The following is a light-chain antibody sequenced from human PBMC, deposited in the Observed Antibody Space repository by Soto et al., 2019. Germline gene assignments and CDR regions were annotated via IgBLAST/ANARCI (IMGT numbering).Light chain of an antibody. CDR2: GAS. CDR1: QSVKTF. CDR3: QQYGGFPIT. J-gene: IGKJ5*01. V-gene: IGKV3-20*01. Sequence: EIVLTQSPATLSLSPGERATLSCRASQSVKTFLVWYQQRPGQAPRLLIYGASSRATGIPDRFSGGGSGTDFTLTISRLEPGDFAVYFCQQYGGFPITFGQGTRLEIK.